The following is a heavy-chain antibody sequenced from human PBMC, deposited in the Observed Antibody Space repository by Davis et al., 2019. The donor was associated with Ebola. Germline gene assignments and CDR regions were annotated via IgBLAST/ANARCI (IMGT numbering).Heavy chain of an antibody. V-gene: IGHV3-23*01. CDR1: GFTLSTYG. CDR3: AGELRGFDY. CDR2: MSGSGGST. J-gene: IGHJ4*02. Sequence: PGGSLRLSCAASGFTLSTYGITWVRQAPGKGLEWVSGMSGSGGSTFYADSVKGRFTISRDDSKNTLYLQMNSLRAEDTAVYYCAGELRGFDYWGQGTLVTVSS. D-gene: IGHD1-26*01.